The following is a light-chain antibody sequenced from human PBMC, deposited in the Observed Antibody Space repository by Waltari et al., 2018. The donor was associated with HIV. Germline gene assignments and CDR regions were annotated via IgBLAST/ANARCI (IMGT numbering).Light chain of an antibody. CDR3: QHYDTYPYT. Sequence: DIQMTQSPPSLSASVGDTVTITCRASQGVSSWLAWYQQKPGKAPKPLIYAASSLQTGVPSRFSGSGAGTQFTLTISSLQPEDFATYYCQHYDTYPYTFGQGTRLEIK. J-gene: IGKJ2*01. V-gene: IGKV1D-16*01. CDR2: AAS. CDR1: QGVSSW.